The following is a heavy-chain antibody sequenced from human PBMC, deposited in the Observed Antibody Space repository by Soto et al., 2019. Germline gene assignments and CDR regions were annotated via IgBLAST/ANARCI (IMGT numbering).Heavy chain of an antibody. Sequence: LRLSCAAFGFIVSNNYMSWVRQAPGKGLEWVSILYSGGTTYYADSVKGRFTFSRDNSENTVFLQMNNLRVEDTAVYYCVRDRGGSYWLDPWGQGTLVIVSS. CDR1: GFIVSNNY. V-gene: IGHV3-53*01. CDR2: LYSGGTT. D-gene: IGHD2-15*01. J-gene: IGHJ5*02. CDR3: VRDRGGSYWLDP.